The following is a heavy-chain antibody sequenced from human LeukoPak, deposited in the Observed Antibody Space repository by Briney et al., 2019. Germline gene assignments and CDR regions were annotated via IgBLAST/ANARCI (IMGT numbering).Heavy chain of an antibody. CDR1: GFTFSSYW. D-gene: IGHD5-18*01. J-gene: IGHJ4*02. CDR2: IASDGSST. V-gene: IGHV3-74*01. Sequence: PGGSLRLSCAASGFTFSSYWMNWVRQAPGKGLVWVSRIASDGSSTTYADSVKGRFSISRDNAKNSLYLQMNSLRAEDTAVYYCAIGYSYWEASLGYWGQGTLVTVSS. CDR3: AIGYSYWEASLGY.